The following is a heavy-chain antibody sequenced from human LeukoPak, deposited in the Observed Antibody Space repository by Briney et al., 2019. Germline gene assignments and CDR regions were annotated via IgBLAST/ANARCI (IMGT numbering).Heavy chain of an antibody. Sequence: ASVKVSCKASGGTFSSYAISWVRQAPGQGIEWMGRIIPILGIANYAQKFQGRVTITADKSTSTAYMELSNLRSEDTAVYYCARDPRAPGYFDYWGQGTLVTVSS. CDR1: GGTFSSYA. J-gene: IGHJ4*02. V-gene: IGHV1-69*04. CDR3: ARDPRAPGYFDY. CDR2: IIPILGIA.